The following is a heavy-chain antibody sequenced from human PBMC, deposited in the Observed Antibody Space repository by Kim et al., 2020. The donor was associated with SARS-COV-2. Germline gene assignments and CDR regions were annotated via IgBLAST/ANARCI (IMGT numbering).Heavy chain of an antibody. D-gene: IGHD5-12*01. CDR3: AKTGSGYDYYYYYGMDV. Sequence: GGSLRLSCAASGFTFSSYGMHWVRQAPGKGLEWVAVISYDGSNKYYADSVKGRFTISRDNSKNTLYLQMNSLRAEATAVYYCAKTGSGYDYYYYYGMDVGGQGTPVTVSS. J-gene: IGHJ6*02. CDR2: ISYDGSNK. CDR1: GFTFSSYG. V-gene: IGHV3-30*18.